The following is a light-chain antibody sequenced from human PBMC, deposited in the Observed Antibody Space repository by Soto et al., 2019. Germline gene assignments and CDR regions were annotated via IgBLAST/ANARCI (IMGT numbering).Light chain of an antibody. CDR2: DDR. Sequence: SSELTQPPSVSVAPGQTAKITCGETNIGSKSVHWYQQKPGQAPVLVVYDDRDRPSGIPERFSGSNSGNTATLTISRVEAGDEADYYCQVWDSNSDHDVFGTGTKLTVL. CDR3: QVWDSNSDHDV. CDR1: NIGSKS. V-gene: IGLV3-21*02. J-gene: IGLJ1*01.